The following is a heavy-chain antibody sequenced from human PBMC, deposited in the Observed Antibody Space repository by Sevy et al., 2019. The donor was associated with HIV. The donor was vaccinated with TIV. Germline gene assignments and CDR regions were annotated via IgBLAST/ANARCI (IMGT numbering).Heavy chain of an antibody. J-gene: IGHJ5*02. V-gene: IGHV4-30-4*01. CDR1: GGSISSGDYY. D-gene: IGHD6-6*01. Sequence: SETLSLTCTVSGGSISSGDYYWSWIRQPPGMGLEWIGYIYYSGSTYYNPSLKSRVTISVDTSKNQFSLKLSSVTAADTAVYYCARVRAARPLSWFDPWGQGTLVTVSS. CDR3: ARVRAARPLSWFDP. CDR2: IYYSGST.